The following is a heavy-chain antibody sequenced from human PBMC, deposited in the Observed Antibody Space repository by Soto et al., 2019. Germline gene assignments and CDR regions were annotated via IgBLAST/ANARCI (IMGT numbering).Heavy chain of an antibody. Sequence: SETLSLTCTVSGGSITDYSWVWIRQPAGKGLEWIGRIFSSGSTNYNPSLNERITMSLDTSNNQFSLKLHSATATATAAYFCGRDPGVVVTADNWFDPWGQGILVTVSS. J-gene: IGHJ5*02. CDR3: GRDPGVVVTADNWFDP. V-gene: IGHV4-4*07. CDR1: GGSITDYS. CDR2: IFSSGST. D-gene: IGHD2-21*02.